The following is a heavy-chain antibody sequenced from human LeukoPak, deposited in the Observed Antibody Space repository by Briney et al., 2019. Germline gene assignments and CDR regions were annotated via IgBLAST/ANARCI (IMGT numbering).Heavy chain of an antibody. V-gene: IGHV3-53*01. J-gene: IGHJ5*02. CDR2: IHTSGDT. Sequence: GGSMRLSCAASGLTGSHNYVSWVRQAPGKGLEWVSAIHTSGDTRYADSVKGRFTISRDTSKNTLYLQINSLRVEDTAVYYCIVFGDSNHWGQGTLVTVSS. CDR3: IVFGDSNH. CDR1: GLTGSHNY. D-gene: IGHD4-17*01.